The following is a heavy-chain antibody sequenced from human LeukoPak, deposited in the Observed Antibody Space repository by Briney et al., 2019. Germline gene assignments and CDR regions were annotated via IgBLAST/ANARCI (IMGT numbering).Heavy chain of an antibody. CDR2: INSDGSST. J-gene: IGHJ4*02. Sequence: GGSLRLSCETSGFLFSGFGMHWVRQSPGKGLEWVSRINSDGSSTSYADSVKGRFTISRDNAKNTLYLQMNSLRAEDTAVYYCAKDLSAVSLTTFDYWGQGTLVTVSS. D-gene: IGHD1-14*01. V-gene: IGHV3-74*01. CDR1: GFLFSGFG. CDR3: AKDLSAVSLTTFDY.